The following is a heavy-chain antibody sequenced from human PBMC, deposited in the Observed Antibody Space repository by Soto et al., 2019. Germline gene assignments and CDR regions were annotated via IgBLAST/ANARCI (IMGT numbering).Heavy chain of an antibody. CDR1: GFTFSSYE. J-gene: IGHJ4*02. D-gene: IGHD1-26*01. V-gene: IGHV3-48*03. CDR3: AGGGGRGAYFDY. CDR2: ISSSGSTI. Sequence: EVQLVESGGGLVQPGGSLRLSCAASGFTFSSYEMNWVRQAPGKGLEWVSYISSSGSTIYYADSVKGRFTISRDNAKNSLYLQMNSLRAEDPAVYYCAGGGGRGAYFDYWGQGTLVTVSS.